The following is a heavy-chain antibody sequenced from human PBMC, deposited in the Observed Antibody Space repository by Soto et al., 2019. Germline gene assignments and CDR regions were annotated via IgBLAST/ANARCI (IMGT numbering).Heavy chain of an antibody. CDR2: ISAYNGNT. V-gene: IGHV1-18*01. CDR1: GYTFTSYG. CDR3: ARVASYCTNGVCYRDYYYYGMDV. D-gene: IGHD2-8*01. J-gene: IGHJ6*02. Sequence: ASVKVSCKASGYTFTSYGISWVRQAPGQGLEWIGRISAYNGNTNYAQKHQGRVTMTTDTSTSTAYMELRSLRSDDTAVYYCARVASYCTNGVCYRDYYYYGMDVWGQGTTVTVSS.